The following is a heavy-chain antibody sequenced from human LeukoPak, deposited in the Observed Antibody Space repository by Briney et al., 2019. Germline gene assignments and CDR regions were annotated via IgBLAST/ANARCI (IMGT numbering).Heavy chain of an antibody. CDR3: AKAGDSSGWFGF. Sequence: GGSLRLSCAASGFTFSSYAMSWVRQAPGKGLGGSSGISGGGADTYYGDSAKVRFTISRDNSKNTPSLQMNSLRAEDTAIYYCAKAGDSSGWFGFWGQGTLVTVSS. CDR2: ISGGGADT. CDR1: GFTFSSYA. D-gene: IGHD6-19*01. J-gene: IGHJ4*02. V-gene: IGHV3-23*01.